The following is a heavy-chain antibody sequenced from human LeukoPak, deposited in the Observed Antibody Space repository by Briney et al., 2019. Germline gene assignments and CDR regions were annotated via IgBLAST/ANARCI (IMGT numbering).Heavy chain of an antibody. CDR1: GFTFSSYW. V-gene: IGHV3-74*01. D-gene: IGHD3-10*01. Sequence: PGGSLRLSCAASGFTFSSYWMHWVRQAPGKGLVWVSSINSDGRSTRYAGSVKGRFTISRDNSKNTLSLQMNSLRAEDTAVYYCATFRSDGSGNDSWGQGTLVTVSS. CDR3: ATFRSDGSGNDS. CDR2: INSDGRST. J-gene: IGHJ4*02.